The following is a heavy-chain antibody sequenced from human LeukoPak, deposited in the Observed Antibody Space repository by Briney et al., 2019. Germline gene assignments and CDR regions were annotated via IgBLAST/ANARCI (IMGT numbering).Heavy chain of an antibody. D-gene: IGHD5-12*01. Sequence: APVKVSCKASGGTFSSYAINWVRQATGQGLEWMGWMNPNSGNTGYAQKFQGRVTMTRNTSISTAYMELSGLRSEDTAVYYCARVRGYEDYYMDVWGKGTTVTVSS. J-gene: IGHJ6*03. CDR1: GGTFSSYA. V-gene: IGHV1-8*02. CDR3: ARVRGYEDYYMDV. CDR2: MNPNSGNT.